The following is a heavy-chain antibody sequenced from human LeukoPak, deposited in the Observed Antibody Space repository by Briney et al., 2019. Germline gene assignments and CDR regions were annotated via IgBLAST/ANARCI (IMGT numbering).Heavy chain of an antibody. CDR2: ISVYNGDI. V-gene: IGHV1-18*01. CDR3: ARESTSWSFEH. CDR1: GYTFIRYG. J-gene: IGHJ4*02. D-gene: IGHD3-10*01. Sequence: AAVTVSCKATGYTFIRYGINWLRQAPGQGLEWMGLISVYNGDIDFSQRLQGRFTMKTHTSTNTASMELRNQTSDETDVYICARESTSWSFEHWGQGTLVTVS.